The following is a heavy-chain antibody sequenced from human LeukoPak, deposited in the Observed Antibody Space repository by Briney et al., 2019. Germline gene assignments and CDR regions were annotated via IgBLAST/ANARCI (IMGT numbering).Heavy chain of an antibody. J-gene: IGHJ5*02. Sequence: GASVKVSCKASGSTFTSYDFNWVRQPTGKGLEWMGWMNPNSGNTGSAQKFQGRVTMTRNTSINTAYMELSSLTSEDTAVYYCARRNYGTPRWFDPWGQGTLVIVST. CDR3: ARRNYGTPRWFDP. CDR2: MNPNSGNT. CDR1: GSTFTSYD. V-gene: IGHV1-8*01. D-gene: IGHD5-24*01.